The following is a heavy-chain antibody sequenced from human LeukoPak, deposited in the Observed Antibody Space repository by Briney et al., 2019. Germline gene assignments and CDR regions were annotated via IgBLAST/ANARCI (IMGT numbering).Heavy chain of an antibody. CDR2: INPNSGGT. CDR3: ARDREIEVGGAAGY. J-gene: IGHJ4*02. V-gene: IGHV1-2*02. CDR1: GYTFTGYY. D-gene: IGHD6-13*01. Sequence: GASVKVSCKASGYTFTGYYMHWVRQAPGQGLEWMGWINPNSGGTNYAQKFQGRVTMTRDTSISTAYMALSRLRSDDTAVYYCARDREIEVGGAAGYWGQGTLVTVSS.